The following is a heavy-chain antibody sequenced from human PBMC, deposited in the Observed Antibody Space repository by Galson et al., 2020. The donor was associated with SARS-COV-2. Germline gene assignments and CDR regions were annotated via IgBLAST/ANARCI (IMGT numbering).Heavy chain of an antibody. Sequence: GESLKISCAASGFTFSSYAMHWVRQAPGKGLEWVAVISYDGSNKYYADSVKGRFTISRDNSKNTLYLQMNSLRAEDTALYYCARDGSYYDILTGYYKDGPTDYWGQGTLVTVSS. CDR1: GFTFSSYA. J-gene: IGHJ4*02. V-gene: IGHV3-30-3*01. CDR2: ISYDGSNK. D-gene: IGHD3-9*01. CDR3: ARDGSYYDILTGYYKDGPTDY.